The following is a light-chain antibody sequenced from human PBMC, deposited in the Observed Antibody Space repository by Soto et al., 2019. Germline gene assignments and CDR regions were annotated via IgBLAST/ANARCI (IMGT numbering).Light chain of an antibody. J-gene: IGKJ1*01. Sequence: EIVLTQSPGTLSLSPGERATLSCRASQSVSSSYLVWYQQKPGQAPRLLIYGASSRATGVPDRFSGSGSGTDFTLTISRLEPEDFAVYYCQKYGSSPQTFGQGTKVDIK. CDR3: QKYGSSPQT. V-gene: IGKV3-20*01. CDR2: GAS. CDR1: QSVSSSY.